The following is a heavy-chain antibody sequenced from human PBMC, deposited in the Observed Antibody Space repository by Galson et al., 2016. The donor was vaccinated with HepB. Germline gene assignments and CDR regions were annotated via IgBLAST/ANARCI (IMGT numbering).Heavy chain of an antibody. Sequence: PALVKPTQTLTLTCTFSGFSLSTHGMTVSWIRQPPGKALEWLARIDWDDDKYYSASLQTRLTISKDTSKNQVVLTVTNLDPVDTAIYFCARMSNGDGFDSWGQGTPVTVSS. V-gene: IGHV2-70*11. CDR2: IDWDDDK. CDR1: GFSLSTHGMT. J-gene: IGHJ4*02. D-gene: IGHD2-8*01. CDR3: ARMSNGDGFDS.